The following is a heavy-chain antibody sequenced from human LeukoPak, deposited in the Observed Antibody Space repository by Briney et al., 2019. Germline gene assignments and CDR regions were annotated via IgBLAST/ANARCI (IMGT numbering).Heavy chain of an antibody. D-gene: IGHD6-13*01. J-gene: IGHJ4*02. CDR3: ARGQSSSWFSGGDY. CDR1: GFTFSIYA. Sequence: GGSLRVSCAACGFTFSIYALSWVRQAPGMGLEWVAVISYDGRNKYYADSVKGRFTISRDNSEHALYLQMNSLRAEDTAVYYCARGQSSSWFSGGDYWGQGTLVTVSS. CDR2: ISYDGRNK. V-gene: IGHV3-30*04.